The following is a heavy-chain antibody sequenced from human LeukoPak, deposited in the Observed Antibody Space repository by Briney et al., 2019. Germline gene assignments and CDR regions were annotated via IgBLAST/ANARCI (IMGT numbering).Heavy chain of an antibody. CDR2: ISSSSSTI. V-gene: IGHV3-48*01. J-gene: IGHJ4*02. Sequence: GGSLRLSCAASGFTFSSYSMNWVRQAPGKGLEWVSYISSSSSTIYYADSVKGRFTISRDNAKNSLYLRMNSLRAEDTAVYYCARDRWYWGQGTLVTVSS. CDR3: ARDRWY. CDR1: GFTFSSYS.